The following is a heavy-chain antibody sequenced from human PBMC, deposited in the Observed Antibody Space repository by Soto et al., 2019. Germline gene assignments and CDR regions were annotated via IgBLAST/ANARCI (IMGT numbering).Heavy chain of an antibody. CDR1: GGSISSYY. CDR2: IYYSGST. CDR3: ARSGITGTTGFFYYFDY. V-gene: IGHV4-59*08. J-gene: IGHJ4*02. D-gene: IGHD1-20*01. Sequence: SETLSLTCTVSGGSISSYYCSWIRQPPGKGLEWIGYIYYSGSTNYNPSLKSRVTVSVDTSKNQFSLKLSSVTAADTAVYYCARSGITGTTGFFYYFDYWGQGTLVTVSS.